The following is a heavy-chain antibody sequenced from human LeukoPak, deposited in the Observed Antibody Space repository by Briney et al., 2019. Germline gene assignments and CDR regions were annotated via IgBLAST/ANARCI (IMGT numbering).Heavy chain of an antibody. D-gene: IGHD3-22*01. CDR1: GFTFSSYG. J-gene: IGHJ4*02. V-gene: IGHV3-30*03. CDR2: ISYDGSNK. CDR3: ARDWHYYDSSGYAFDY. Sequence: PGGSLRLSCAASGFTFSSYGMHWVRQAPGKGLEWVAVISYDGSNKYYADSVKGRFTISRDNSKNTLYLQMNSLRAEDTAVYYCARDWHYYDSSGYAFDYWGQGTLVTVSS.